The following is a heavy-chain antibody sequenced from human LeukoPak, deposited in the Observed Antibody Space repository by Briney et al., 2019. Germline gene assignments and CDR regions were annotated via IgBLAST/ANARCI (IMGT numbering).Heavy chain of an antibody. J-gene: IGHJ4*02. Sequence: SETLSLTCTVSGASISSYSWSWIRQSPGKGLQWIGYIYYSGSTNYNPSLKSRVTISIDTSKNQFSLKLSSVTAADTAVYYCARGRVAVAGFDYWGQGTLVTVSS. CDR3: ARGRVAVAGFDY. V-gene: IGHV4-59*01. D-gene: IGHD6-19*01. CDR1: GASISSYS. CDR2: IYYSGST.